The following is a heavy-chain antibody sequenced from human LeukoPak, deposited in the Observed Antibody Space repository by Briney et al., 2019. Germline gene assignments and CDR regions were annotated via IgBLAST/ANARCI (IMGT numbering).Heavy chain of an antibody. CDR2: IYTSGST. CDR3: ARKRSYDFWSGYKYYYYYYMDV. V-gene: IGHV4-4*09. D-gene: IGHD3-3*01. J-gene: IGHJ6*03. CDR1: GSISGYY. Sequence: PSETLSLTCTVSGSISGYYWSWIRQPPGKGLEWIGYIYTSGSTNYNPTLESRVTISVDTSKNQFSLKLSSVTAADTAVYYCARKRSYDFWSGYKYYYYYYMDVWGKGTTVTVSS.